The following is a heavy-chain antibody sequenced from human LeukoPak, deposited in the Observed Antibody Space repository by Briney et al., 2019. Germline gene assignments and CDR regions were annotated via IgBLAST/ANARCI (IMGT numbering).Heavy chain of an antibody. CDR2: MNPNSGNT. CDR3: ARGPIRDSTSYYFDY. Sequence: ASVTVSFKATGYTFTSYDINWVRQATGQGLEWMGWMNPNSGNTGYAQKFQGRVTMTRNTSISTAYMELSSLRSEDTAVYYCARGPIRDSTSYYFDYWGQGTLVTVSS. V-gene: IGHV1-8*01. J-gene: IGHJ4*02. CDR1: GYTFTSYD. D-gene: IGHD3-10*01.